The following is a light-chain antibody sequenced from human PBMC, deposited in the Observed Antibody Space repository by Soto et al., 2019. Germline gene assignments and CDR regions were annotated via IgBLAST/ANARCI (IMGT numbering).Light chain of an antibody. CDR1: SSDVGGYNY. V-gene: IGLV2-11*01. CDR3: SSYAGSNTSV. CDR2: DVS. Sequence: QSALTQPRSVSGSPGQSVTISCTGTSSDVGGYNYVSWYQQHPGKAPKLMIYDVSKRPSGVPDRFSGSKSGNTASLTISGLQYEDEADYYCSSYAGSNTSVFGGGTKLTVL. J-gene: IGLJ3*02.